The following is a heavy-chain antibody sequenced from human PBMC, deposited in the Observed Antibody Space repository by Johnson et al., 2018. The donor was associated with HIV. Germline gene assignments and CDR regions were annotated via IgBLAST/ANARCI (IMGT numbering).Heavy chain of an antibody. Sequence: EVHLVESGGGLVQPGGSLRLSCAASGFTFSSYDMHWVRQATGKGLEWVSAIGTAGDTYYPGSVKGRFIISRDNSKNTLFLQMSSLRPEDTAVYYCAKDVQVRGIVLMVTLCDAFDIWGQGTMVTVSS. J-gene: IGHJ3*02. CDR3: AKDVQVRGIVLMVTLCDAFDI. CDR1: GFTFSSYD. V-gene: IGHV3-13*01. CDR2: IGTAGDT. D-gene: IGHD2-8*01.